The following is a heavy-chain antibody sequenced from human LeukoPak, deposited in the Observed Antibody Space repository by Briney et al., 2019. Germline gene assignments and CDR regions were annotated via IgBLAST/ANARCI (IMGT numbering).Heavy chain of an antibody. J-gene: IGHJ3*02. CDR1: GGSFSGYY. V-gene: IGHV4-34*01. CDR2: INHSGST. D-gene: IGHD3-9*01. Sequence: SETLSLTCAVYGGSFSGYYWSWIRQPPGKGLEWIGEINHSGSTNYNPSLKSRVTISVDTSKNQFSLKLRSVTAADTAVYYCARGQLYYDILTGYSHDAFDIWGQGTMVTVSS. CDR3: ARGQLYYDILTGYSHDAFDI.